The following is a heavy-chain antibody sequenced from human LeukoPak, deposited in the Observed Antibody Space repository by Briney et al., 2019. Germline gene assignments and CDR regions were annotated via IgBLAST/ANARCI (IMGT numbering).Heavy chain of an antibody. V-gene: IGHV4-39*01. D-gene: IGHD6-13*01. CDR3: AKYSSSWYKTYYFDY. CDR2: IYYSGST. Sequence: PSETLSLTCTVSGGSISSSSYYWGWIRQPPGKGLEWIGSIYYSGSTYYNPSLKSRVAISVDTSKNQFSPKLSSVTAADTAVYYCAKYSSSWYKTYYFDYWGQGTLVTVSS. CDR1: GGSISSSSYY. J-gene: IGHJ4*02.